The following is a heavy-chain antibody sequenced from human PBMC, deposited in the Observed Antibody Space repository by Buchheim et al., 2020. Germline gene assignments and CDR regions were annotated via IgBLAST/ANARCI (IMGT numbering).Heavy chain of an antibody. V-gene: IGHV1-46*01. J-gene: IGHJ4*02. CDR1: GYTFTSYY. CDR2: INPSGGST. Sequence: QVQLVQSGAEVKKPGASVKVSCKASGYTFTSYYMHWVRQAPGQGLEWMGIINPSGGSTSYAQKFQGRVTMTRDTSTSTVYMGLSSLRSEDTAVYYCARDGAYYYDSSGYSKDPYFDYWGQGTL. D-gene: IGHD3-22*01. CDR3: ARDGAYYYDSSGYSKDPYFDY.